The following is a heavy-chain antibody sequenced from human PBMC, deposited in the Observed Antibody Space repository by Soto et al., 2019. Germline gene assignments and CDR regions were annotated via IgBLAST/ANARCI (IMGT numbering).Heavy chain of an antibody. CDR1: GVSFNNNG. Sequence: QVQLVQSGAEVKKPGSSVKVSCKTSGVSFNNNGIGWVRQAPGHGLEWMGGVSPPFRTSNYARKFKGRISITADAYTSTVHMELSSLISADTADDYWARVLYYGSGSYSPYGMDVWGEGTTVTVCS. J-gene: IGHJ6*04. CDR3: ARVLYYGSGSYSPYGMDV. V-gene: IGHV1-69*19. CDR2: VSPPFRTS. D-gene: IGHD3-10*01.